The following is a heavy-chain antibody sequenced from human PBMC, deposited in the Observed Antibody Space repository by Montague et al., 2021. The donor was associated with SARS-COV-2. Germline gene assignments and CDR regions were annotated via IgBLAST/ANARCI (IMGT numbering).Heavy chain of an antibody. CDR2: ISSNSSYI. CDR3: ARDQVPDYYYYYYGMDV. CDR1: GFTFSSYS. J-gene: IGHJ6*02. Sequence: SLRLSCAASGFTFSSYSMNWVRQAPGKGLEWVSSISSNSSYIYYADSVKGRFTISRDNAKNSLYLQMNSLRAEDTAVYYCARDQVPDYYYYYYGMDVWGQGTTVTVSS. V-gene: IGHV3-21*01.